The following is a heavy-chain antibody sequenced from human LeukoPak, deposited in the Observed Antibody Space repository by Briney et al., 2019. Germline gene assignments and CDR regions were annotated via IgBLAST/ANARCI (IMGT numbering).Heavy chain of an antibody. J-gene: IGHJ4*02. CDR1: GVSISSYY. V-gene: IGHV4-59*01. CDR2: IYYSGST. Sequence: PSETLSLTCTVSGVSISSYYWSWIRQPPGKGLEWVGYIYYSGSTNYNPSLKSRLTISVDTSKKQFSLKLSSMPAADTAVYCCARDGTDYWGEGTLVTVSS. CDR3: ARDGTDY.